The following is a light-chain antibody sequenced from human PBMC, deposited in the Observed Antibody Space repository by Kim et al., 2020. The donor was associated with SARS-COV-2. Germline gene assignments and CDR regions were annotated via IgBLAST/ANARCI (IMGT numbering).Light chain of an antibody. CDR1: SSNIGINS. V-gene: IGLV1-44*01. Sequence: QAVVTQSTSASGTPGQRVTISCSGGSSNIGINSVNWYQQVPGTAPKLLIYGTNQRPSGVPDRFSASKSGASASLAISGLQSEDEADYYCAAWDDSLNGPVFGGGTQLTVL. CDR2: GTN. CDR3: AAWDDSLNGPV. J-gene: IGLJ3*02.